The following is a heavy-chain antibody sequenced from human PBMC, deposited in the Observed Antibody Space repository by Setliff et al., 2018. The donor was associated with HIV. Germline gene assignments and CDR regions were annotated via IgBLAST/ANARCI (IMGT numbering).Heavy chain of an antibody. CDR3: ARARFWSGYYTGGNYYYMDV. CDR2: INYTGST. J-gene: IGHJ6*03. V-gene: IGHV4-59*01. D-gene: IGHD3-3*01. Sequence: SETLSLTCTVSGGSINTYWSWIRQPPGKGLEWIGYINYTGSTNYNPSLRGRVTISVDTSKKQFSLKLSSVTAADTAVYYCARARFWSGYYTGGNYYYMDVWGKGTTVTVSS. CDR1: GGSINTY.